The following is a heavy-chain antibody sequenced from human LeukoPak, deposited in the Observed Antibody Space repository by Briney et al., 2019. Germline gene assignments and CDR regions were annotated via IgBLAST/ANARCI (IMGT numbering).Heavy chain of an antibody. V-gene: IGHV3-48*03. CDR1: EFTFVTYE. CDR2: IMGVGRVI. D-gene: IGHD3-16*01. J-gene: IGHJ3*01. Sequence: PGGSLRLSCEPSEFTFVTYEMNWVRQAPGKGRKGFEYIMGVGRVIYYKDSVKGRFIISRDNAKKSLFLQMTSLRVEDRAVYYCWGTDKTGPETFDVWGLGTMVTVSS. CDR3: WGTDKTGPETFDV.